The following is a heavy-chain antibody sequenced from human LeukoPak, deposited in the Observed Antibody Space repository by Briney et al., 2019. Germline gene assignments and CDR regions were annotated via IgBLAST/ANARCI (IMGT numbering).Heavy chain of an antibody. J-gene: IGHJ6*03. CDR3: ARSITIFGVVTPGPYYYMDV. V-gene: IGHV4-39*07. D-gene: IGHD3-3*01. CDR1: GGSISSSSYY. CDR2: IYYSGST. Sequence: SETLSLTCTVSGGSISSSSYYWGWIRQPPGKGLEWIGSIYYSGSTYYNPSLKSRVTISVDTSKNQFSLKLSSVTAADTAVYYCARSITIFGVVTPGPYYYMDVWGKGTTVTVSS.